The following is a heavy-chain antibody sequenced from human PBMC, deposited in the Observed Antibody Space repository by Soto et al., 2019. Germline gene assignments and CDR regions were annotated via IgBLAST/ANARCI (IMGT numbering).Heavy chain of an antibody. CDR3: ARDERIVVVPAASYYYYGMDV. J-gene: IGHJ6*02. D-gene: IGHD2-2*01. CDR2: IYSSGST. V-gene: IGHV4-31*03. Sequence: SETLSLTCTVSGGSISSGGYYWSWIRQHPGKGLEWIGYIYSSGSTYYNPSLKSRVTISVDTSKNQFSLKLSSVTAADTAVYYCARDERIVVVPAASYYYYGMDVWGQGTTVTVSS. CDR1: GGSISSGGYY.